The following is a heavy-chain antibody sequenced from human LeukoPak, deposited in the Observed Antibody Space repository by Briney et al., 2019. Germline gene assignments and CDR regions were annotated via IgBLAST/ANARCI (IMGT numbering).Heavy chain of an antibody. V-gene: IGHV1-2*02. Sequence: ASVKVSCKASGYTFTGYYIHWVRQAPGHGLEWMGWINPISGGTNYAQKFQGRVTMTRDTSISTAYLDLSGLRSDDMAVYYCSRTLCGSSSCDAHEKDWFDPWGQGTLVTVSS. CDR3: SRTLCGSSSCDAHEKDWFDP. CDR2: INPISGGT. D-gene: IGHD2-2*01. CDR1: GYTFTGYY. J-gene: IGHJ5*02.